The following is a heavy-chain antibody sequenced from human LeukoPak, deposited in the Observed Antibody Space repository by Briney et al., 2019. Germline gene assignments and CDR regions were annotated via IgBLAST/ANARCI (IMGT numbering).Heavy chain of an antibody. CDR1: GYTFTSYY. J-gene: IGHJ4*02. D-gene: IGHD5-18*01. CDR3: ARDLGGYSYRSLGYFDY. V-gene: IGHV1-46*01. Sequence: ASVKVSCKASGYTFTSYYMHWVRQAPGQGLEWMGRINPSGGSTSYAQKFQGRVTMTRDTSTSTVYMELSSLRSEDTAVYYCARDLGGYSYRSLGYFDYWGQGTLVTVSS. CDR2: INPSGGST.